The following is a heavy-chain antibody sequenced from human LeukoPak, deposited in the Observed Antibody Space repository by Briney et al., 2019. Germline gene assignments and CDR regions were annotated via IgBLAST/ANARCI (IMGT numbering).Heavy chain of an antibody. J-gene: IGHJ4*02. D-gene: IGHD3-9*01. CDR2: ISYDGSNK. Sequence: EGSLRLSCAASGFTFSSYAMHWVRQAPGKGLEWVAVISYDGSNKYYTDSVKGRFTISRDNSKNTLYLQMNSLRAEDTAVYYCARDRYSENYFDYWGQGTLVTVSS. CDR3: ARDRYSENYFDY. V-gene: IGHV3-30-3*01. CDR1: GFTFSSYA.